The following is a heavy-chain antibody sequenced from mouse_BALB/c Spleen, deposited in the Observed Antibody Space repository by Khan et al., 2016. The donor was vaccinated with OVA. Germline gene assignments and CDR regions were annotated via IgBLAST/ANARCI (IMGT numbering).Heavy chain of an antibody. V-gene: IGHV2-3*01. Sequence: QVQLKESGPGLVAPSQSLSITCTVSGFSLTSYGVGWVRQPPGKGLEWLGVIWGDGSTNYHSAPISRLNINKDNSKSQVFLQLYSLQTDDTATYNCALYYDGRAWFAYWGQGTLLTVSA. CDR1: GFSLTSYG. D-gene: IGHD1-1*01. J-gene: IGHJ3*01. CDR2: IWGDGST. CDR3: ALYYDGRAWFAY.